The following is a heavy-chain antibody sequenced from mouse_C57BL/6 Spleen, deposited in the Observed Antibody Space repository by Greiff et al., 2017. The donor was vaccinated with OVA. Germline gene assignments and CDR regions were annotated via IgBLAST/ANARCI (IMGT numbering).Heavy chain of an antibody. V-gene: IGHV1-53*01. CDR3: ARSRGNYYFDY. Sequence: QVKLQQPGTELVKPGASVKLSCKASGYTFTSYWMHWVKQRPGQGLEWIGNINPSNGGTKYNEKFKSKATLTVDKSSSTAYMQLSSLTSEDSAVYYGARSRGNYYFDYWGQGTTLTVSS. CDR2: INPSNGGT. CDR1: GYTFTSYW. D-gene: IGHD2-1*01. J-gene: IGHJ2*01.